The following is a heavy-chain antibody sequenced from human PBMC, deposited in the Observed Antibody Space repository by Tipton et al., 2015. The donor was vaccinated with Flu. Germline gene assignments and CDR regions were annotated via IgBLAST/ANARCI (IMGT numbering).Heavy chain of an antibody. J-gene: IGHJ5*02. V-gene: IGHV4-38-2*02. CDR1: GDSISGSYY. Sequence: TLSLTCTVSGDSISGSYYWGWIRQAPGKGLEWIGNIYHTGSTYHNPSLKSRVTISIDTSKNQFSLKMKSVTAADKAVYYCVRRDYSNYVSDPKSWFDPWGQGTLVIVSS. D-gene: IGHD4-11*01. CDR2: IYHTGST. CDR3: VRRDYSNYVSDPKSWFDP.